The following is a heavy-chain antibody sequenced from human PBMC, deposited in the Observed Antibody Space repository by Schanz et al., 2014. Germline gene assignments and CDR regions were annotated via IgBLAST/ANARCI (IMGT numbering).Heavy chain of an antibody. CDR1: GGTFNSYT. Sequence: QVHLAQSGAEVKKPGSSMKVSCKASGGTFNSYTINWVRQAPGQGLEWLGWMNPNSGNPGFAQKFRGRVTMTRNTSMSTAYIELHILTSEDTAVYYCARGRTFDYWGQGTLVTVSS. CDR2: MNPNSGNP. V-gene: IGHV1-8*02. J-gene: IGHJ4*02. CDR3: ARGRTFDY.